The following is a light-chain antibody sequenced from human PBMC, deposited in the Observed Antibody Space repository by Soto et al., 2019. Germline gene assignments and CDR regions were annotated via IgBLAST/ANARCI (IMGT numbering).Light chain of an antibody. V-gene: IGLV2-14*01. J-gene: IGLJ3*02. CDR1: SSDVGAYNF. CDR2: EVS. CDR3: SSYTSSGTPV. Sequence: QSVLTQPASVSGSPGQSITISCTGTSSDVGAYNFVSWYEQHPGKAPKLIIYEVSNRPSGVSNRFSGSKSGNTASLTISGLQAEDEADYYCSSYTSSGTPVLGGGTKLTVL.